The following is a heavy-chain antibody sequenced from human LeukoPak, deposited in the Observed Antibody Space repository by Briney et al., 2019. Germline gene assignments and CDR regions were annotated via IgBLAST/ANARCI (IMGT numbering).Heavy chain of an antibody. Sequence: PGGSLRVSCAASGFTFSSYAMSWVRQAPGNGLEWVSAISGSGGSTYYADSVKGRFTISRDNSKNTLYLQMNSLRAEDTAVYYCAKEYKAYYDFWSGYYTTSPFDYWGQGTLVTVSS. V-gene: IGHV3-23*01. CDR2: ISGSGGST. J-gene: IGHJ4*02. CDR3: AKEYKAYYDFWSGYYTTSPFDY. CDR1: GFTFSSYA. D-gene: IGHD3-3*01.